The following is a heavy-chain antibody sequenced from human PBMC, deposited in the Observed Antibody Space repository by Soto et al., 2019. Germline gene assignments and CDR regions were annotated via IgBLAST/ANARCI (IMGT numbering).Heavy chain of an antibody. CDR2: ISFDGSNE. D-gene: IGHD3-22*01. Sequence: VGSLRLSCAASGFNFSDYVVHWVRQAPGRGLEWMAFISFDGSNEYYADFVKGRFTISRDNSRNMVYLQVNSLRRDDTAVYFCAREGYYDSRGYPYGIDVWGQGTTVTVSS. CDR1: GFNFSDYV. J-gene: IGHJ6*02. CDR3: AREGYYDSRGYPYGIDV. V-gene: IGHV3-30-3*01.